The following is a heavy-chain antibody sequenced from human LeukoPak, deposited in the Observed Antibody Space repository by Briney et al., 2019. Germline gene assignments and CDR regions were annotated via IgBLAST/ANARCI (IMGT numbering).Heavy chain of an antibody. CDR1: GYTFTSYD. Sequence: ASVKVSCKASGYTFTSYDINWVRQATGQGLEWMGWMNPNSGNTGYAQKFQGRVTMTRNTSISTAYMELSSLRSEDTAVYYCARVNYDFWSGYYNWFDPWGQGTLVPVSS. CDR3: ARVNYDFWSGYYNWFDP. D-gene: IGHD3-3*01. CDR2: MNPNSGNT. J-gene: IGHJ5*02. V-gene: IGHV1-8*01.